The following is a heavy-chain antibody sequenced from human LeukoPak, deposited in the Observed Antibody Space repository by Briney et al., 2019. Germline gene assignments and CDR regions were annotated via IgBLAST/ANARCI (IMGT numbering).Heavy chain of an antibody. CDR3: ARQDRAYDYGSGSYSRWFDP. D-gene: IGHD3-10*01. CDR2: IYYSGST. V-gene: IGHV4-39*07. J-gene: IGHJ5*02. Sequence: SETLSLTCTVSGGSISSSIYYWGWIRQPPGKGLEWIGTIYYSGSTYYNPSLKRRVTISVDTSKNQFSLKLTSVTAADTAVYYCARQDRAYDYGSGSYSRWFDPWGLGTLVTVSS. CDR1: GGSISSSIYY.